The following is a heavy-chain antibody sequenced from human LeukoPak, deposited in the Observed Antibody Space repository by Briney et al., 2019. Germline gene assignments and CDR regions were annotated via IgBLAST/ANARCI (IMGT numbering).Heavy chain of an antibody. J-gene: IGHJ3*02. CDR2: FGSSGSTV. CDR3: ERDTREYSNSADALDI. D-gene: IGHD4-23*01. V-gene: IGHV3-48*03. CDR1: GFTFSRYE. Sequence: PGGSLRLSCAASGFTFSRYEMNWVRQATGKGLEWVSYFGSSGSTVYYADSVKGRFTISRDNAKNSSYMQMESLRDEDTAIYDCERDTREYSNSADALDIWGQATMVTVSS.